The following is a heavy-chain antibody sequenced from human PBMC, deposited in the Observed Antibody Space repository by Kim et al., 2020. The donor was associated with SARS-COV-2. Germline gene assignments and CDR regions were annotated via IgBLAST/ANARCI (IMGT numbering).Heavy chain of an antibody. CDR3: ARVGYGDPDAFDI. CDR2: IYSGGST. CDR1: GFTVSSNY. J-gene: IGHJ3*02. Sequence: GGSLRLSCAASGFTVSSNYMSWVRQAPGKGLEWVSVIYSGGSTYYADSVKGRFTISRDNSKNTLYLQMNSLRAEDTAVYYCARVGYGDPDAFDIWGQGTMVTVSS. D-gene: IGHD4-17*01. V-gene: IGHV3-66*01.